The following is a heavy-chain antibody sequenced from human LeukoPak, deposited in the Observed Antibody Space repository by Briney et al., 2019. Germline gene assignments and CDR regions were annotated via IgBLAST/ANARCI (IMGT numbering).Heavy chain of an antibody. V-gene: IGHV3-15*01. CDR2: IKSKTDGGTT. D-gene: IGHD6-19*01. J-gene: IGHJ4*02. Sequence: PGGSLRLSCAASRFTFSNAWMSWVRQAPGKGLEWVGRIKSKTDGGTTDYAAPVKGRFTISRDDSKNTLYLQMNSLKTEDTAVYYCTTEKQWLGTFDYWGQGTLVTVSS. CDR1: RFTFSNAW. CDR3: TTEKQWLGTFDY.